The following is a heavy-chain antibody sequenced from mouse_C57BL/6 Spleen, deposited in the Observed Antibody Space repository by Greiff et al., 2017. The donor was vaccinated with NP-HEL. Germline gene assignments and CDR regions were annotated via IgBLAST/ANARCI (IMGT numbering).Heavy chain of an antibody. D-gene: IGHD1-1*01. CDR2: INPNNGGT. Sequence: EVQLQQSGPELVKPGASVKISCKASGYTFTDYYMNWVKQSHGKSLEWIGDINPNNGGTSYNQKFKGKATLTVDNSSSTAYMELRSLTSEDSAVYYCARSYYADYWGQGTTLTVSS. CDR3: ARSYYADY. J-gene: IGHJ2*01. V-gene: IGHV1-26*01. CDR1: GYTFTDYY.